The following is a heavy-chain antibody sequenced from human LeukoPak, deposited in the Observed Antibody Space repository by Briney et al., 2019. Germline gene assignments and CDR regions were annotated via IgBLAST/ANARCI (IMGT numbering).Heavy chain of an antibody. CDR3: ARRGGSLAYFDN. J-gene: IGHJ4*02. Sequence: PSETLSLTCNVSGGSISSDYWSWIRQSPGKELEWIGYVYQSGTTSYSPSLKRRVTISADMSKNHFSLKVRSVTAADTAIYYCARRGGSLAYFDNWGQGTLVTVSS. CDR1: GGSISSDY. V-gene: IGHV4-59*08. D-gene: IGHD1-26*01. CDR2: VYQSGTT.